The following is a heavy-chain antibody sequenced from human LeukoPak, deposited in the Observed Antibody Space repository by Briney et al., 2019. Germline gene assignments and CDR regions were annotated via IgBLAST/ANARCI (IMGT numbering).Heavy chain of an antibody. Sequence: RASVTVSCKASGGTFSSYAISWVRQAPGQGLEWMGGIIPIFGTANYAQKFQGRVTITADESTSTAYMELSSLRSEDTAVYYCAKNYYDSSGYYPEYFQHWGQGTLVTVSS. CDR3: AKNYYDSSGYYPEYFQH. D-gene: IGHD3-22*01. CDR1: GGTFSSYA. V-gene: IGHV1-69*13. J-gene: IGHJ1*01. CDR2: IIPIFGTA.